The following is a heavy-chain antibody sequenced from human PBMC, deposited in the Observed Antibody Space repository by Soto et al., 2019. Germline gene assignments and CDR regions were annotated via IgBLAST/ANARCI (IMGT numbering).Heavy chain of an antibody. CDR2: ISYDGSNK. V-gene: IGHV3-30-3*01. D-gene: IGHD4-17*01. J-gene: IGHJ4*02. CDR3: ARDKGYGDYGPIDY. Sequence: GGSLRLSCAASGFTFSSYAMHWVRQAPGKGLEWVAVISYDGSNKYYADSVKGRFTISRDNSKNTLYLQMNSLRAEDTAVYYCARDKGYGDYGPIDYWGQGTLVTVSS. CDR1: GFTFSSYA.